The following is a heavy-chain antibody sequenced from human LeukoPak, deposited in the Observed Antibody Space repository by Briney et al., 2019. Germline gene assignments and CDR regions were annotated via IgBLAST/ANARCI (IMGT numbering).Heavy chain of an antibody. CDR2: ISGSGDGT. J-gene: IGHJ4*02. CDR3: AKDSGVGSHYFDY. V-gene: IGHV3-23*01. Sequence: PGGSLRLSCVVSGLTFKTYAMSWVRQAPGKGLEWVSAISGSGDGTFYADSVKGRFTVSREKFKNMVYLQMNSLRADDTAVYYCAKDSGVGSHYFDYWGQGTLVTVSS. D-gene: IGHD3-3*01. CDR1: GLTFKTYA.